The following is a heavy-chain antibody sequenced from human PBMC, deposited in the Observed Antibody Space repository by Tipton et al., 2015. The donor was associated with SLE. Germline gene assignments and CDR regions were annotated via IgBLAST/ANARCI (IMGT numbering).Heavy chain of an antibody. CDR2: IYYSGST. D-gene: IGHD2-21*01. CDR1: GGSISSGGYY. J-gene: IGHJ3*02. Sequence: LRLSCTVSGGSISSGGYYWSWIRQHPGKGLEWIGYIYYSGSTYYNPSLKRRVTISVDTSKNQFSLKLSSVTAADTAVYYCARAGSWHIVDAFDIWGQGTMVTVSS. CDR3: ARAGSWHIVDAFDI. V-gene: IGHV4-31*02.